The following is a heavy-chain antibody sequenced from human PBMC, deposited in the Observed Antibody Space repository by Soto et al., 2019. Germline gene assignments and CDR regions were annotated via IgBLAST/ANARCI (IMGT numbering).Heavy chain of an antibody. V-gene: IGHV3-21*01. Sequence: GGSLRLSCAASGFTFSSYAMHWVRQAPGKGLEWVAFITSSSSYKYYADSVKGRFTISRDNAKNTLYLQMNSLRAEDTAVYYCARRGAKRNDAFDIWGQGTMVTVSS. CDR1: GFTFSSYA. D-gene: IGHD6-25*01. CDR3: ARRGAKRNDAFDI. J-gene: IGHJ3*02. CDR2: ITSSSSYK.